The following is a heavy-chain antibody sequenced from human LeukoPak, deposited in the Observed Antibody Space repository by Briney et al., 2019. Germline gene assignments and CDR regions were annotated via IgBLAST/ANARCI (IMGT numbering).Heavy chain of an antibody. D-gene: IGHD2-2*02. CDR2: FDPEDGET. Sequence: GASVKVSCKVSGYTLTELSMHWVRQAPGKGLEWMGGFDPEDGETIYAQKFQGRVTMTEDTSTDTAYMELSSLRSEDTAVYYCATDPRPYCSSTSCYMRCYWGQGTLVTVSS. CDR1: GYTLTELS. CDR3: ATDPRPYCSSTSCYMRCY. J-gene: IGHJ4*02. V-gene: IGHV1-24*01.